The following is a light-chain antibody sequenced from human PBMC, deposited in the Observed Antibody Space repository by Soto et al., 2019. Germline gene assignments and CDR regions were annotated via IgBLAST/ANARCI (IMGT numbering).Light chain of an antibody. CDR3: QQYNGYFRT. CDR2: KAS. J-gene: IGKJ1*01. Sequence: DIQMTQSPSTLSASVGDRVTITCRASQSVSSWLAWHQQKPGKAPKLLIYKASSLETGVPSRFSGSGSGTEFTLPISSLQPDDFATYYCQQYNGYFRTFVQGTRVEIK. CDR1: QSVSSW. V-gene: IGKV1-5*03.